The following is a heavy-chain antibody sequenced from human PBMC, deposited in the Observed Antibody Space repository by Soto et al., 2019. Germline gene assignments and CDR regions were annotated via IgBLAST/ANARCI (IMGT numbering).Heavy chain of an antibody. J-gene: IGHJ6*03. Sequence: GGSLRLSCAASGFTFDDYAMHWVRQAPGKGLEWVSGISWNSGSIGYADSVKGRFTISRDNAKNSLYLQMNSLRAEDTAVYYCARFTVFRGDGLYYYMDAWGKGSTVTVSS. V-gene: IGHV3-9*01. D-gene: IGHD3-10*01. CDR1: GFTFDDYA. CDR3: ARFTVFRGDGLYYYMDA. CDR2: ISWNSGSI.